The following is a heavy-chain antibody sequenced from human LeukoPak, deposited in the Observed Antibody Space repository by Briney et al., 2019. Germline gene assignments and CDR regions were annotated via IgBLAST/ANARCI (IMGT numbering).Heavy chain of an antibody. J-gene: IGHJ4*02. V-gene: IGHV4-4*07. CDR1: GGSISSYY. Sequence: SETLYLTCTVSGGSISSYYWSWIRQPAGKGLEWIGRIYTSGSTTYNPSLKSRVTMSVDTSKNQFSLKLSSVTAADTAVYYCARGTYYYDSSGYYYWDREKYYFDYWGQGTLVTVSS. CDR2: IYTSGST. D-gene: IGHD3-22*01. CDR3: ARGTYYYDSSGYYYWDREKYYFDY.